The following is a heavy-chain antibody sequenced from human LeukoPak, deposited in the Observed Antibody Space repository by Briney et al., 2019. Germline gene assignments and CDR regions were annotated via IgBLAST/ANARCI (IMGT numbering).Heavy chain of an antibody. D-gene: IGHD2/OR15-2a*01. CDR1: GYTFTSYG. J-gene: IGHJ4*02. V-gene: IGHV1-18*01. CDR2: ISAYNGNT. Sequence: ASVKVSCKASGYTFTSYGISWVRQAPGQGLEWMVWISAYNGNTNYAQKLQGRVTMTTHTPTSSANRELRSLRSDDPAVYYCAFLTVSRSRSRDFDYWGQGTLVTVAS. CDR3: AFLTVSRSRSRDFDY.